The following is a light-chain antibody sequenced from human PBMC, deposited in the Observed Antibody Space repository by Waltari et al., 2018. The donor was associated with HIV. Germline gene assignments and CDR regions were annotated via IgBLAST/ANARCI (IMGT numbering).Light chain of an antibody. J-gene: IGLJ3*02. Sequence: QSALTQPRSVSGSPGQSVTISCTGTSNDVGGYQYVSWYQKHTGKAPKLIIFDVTQRPSGVPDRFSGSKSGNTASLTISGLQAADEADFYCSSYAGSYTWLFGGGTKVTVL. CDR3: SSYAGSYTWL. CDR1: SNDVGGYQY. CDR2: DVT. V-gene: IGLV2-11*01.